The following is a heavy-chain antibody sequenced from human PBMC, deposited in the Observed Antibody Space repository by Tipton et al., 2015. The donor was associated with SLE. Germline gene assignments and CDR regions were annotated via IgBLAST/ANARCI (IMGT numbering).Heavy chain of an antibody. CDR2: ISNDGSNK. CDR3: ARDRVGLGPFDI. J-gene: IGHJ3*02. D-gene: IGHD2-15*01. V-gene: IGHV3-30*09. Sequence: RSLRLSCATSAFTFSEYAMHWVRQAPGKGLEWVAAISNDGSNKDYVDSVKGRFAVSRDNSKNTLYLQMNSLRPEDTAVYFCARDRVGLGPFDIWGQGTMVTVSS. CDR1: AFTFSEYA.